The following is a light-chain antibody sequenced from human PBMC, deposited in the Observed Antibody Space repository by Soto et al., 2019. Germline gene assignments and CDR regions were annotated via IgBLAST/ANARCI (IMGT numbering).Light chain of an antibody. CDR1: QSVNSN. Sequence: EIVLTQSPATLSVSPAETVTLSCRASQSVNSNLAWYQQKPGQAPRLLIYHASTRATGIPARFSGSGSGTELTLTISSLHSEYFAIFYCQQFNNWPPITFGGGTNVDIK. V-gene: IGKV3D-15*01. CDR3: QQFNNWPPIT. J-gene: IGKJ4*01. CDR2: HAS.